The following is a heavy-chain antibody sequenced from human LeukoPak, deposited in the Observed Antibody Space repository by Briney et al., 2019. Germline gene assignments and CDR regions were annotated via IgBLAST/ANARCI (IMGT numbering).Heavy chain of an antibody. V-gene: IGHV5-51*01. CDR3: ARRRESVDY. Sequence: GESLKISCKASGYIFTTYWMAWVRQMPGKGLEWMGIIFPGDSDTRYSPSFQGQVTISADKSISTAYLQLNSLKASDTAMYYCARRRESVDYWGQGTLVTVSS. J-gene: IGHJ4*02. CDR1: GYIFTTYW. CDR2: IFPGDSDT.